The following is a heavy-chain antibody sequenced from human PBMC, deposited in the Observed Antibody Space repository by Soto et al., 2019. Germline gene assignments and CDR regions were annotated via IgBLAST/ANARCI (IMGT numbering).Heavy chain of an antibody. CDR1: GYMFTSYG. Sequence: QVQLVQSGAEVKKPGASVKVSCKASGYMFTSYGISWVRQAPGQGLEWMGWISAYNGNTNYAEKSQGRVTLTADTSTSAAYMELRSLRSDDTAVYYCAREGDCGNCVCSKYYGMDVWGQGTTVTVSS. J-gene: IGHJ6*02. D-gene: IGHD2-8*01. CDR3: AREGDCGNCVCSKYYGMDV. CDR2: ISAYNGNT. V-gene: IGHV1-18*01.